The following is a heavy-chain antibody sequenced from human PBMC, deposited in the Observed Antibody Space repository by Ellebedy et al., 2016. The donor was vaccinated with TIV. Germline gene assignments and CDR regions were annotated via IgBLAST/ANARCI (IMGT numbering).Heavy chain of an antibody. Sequence: ASVKVSCXASGYTFTSYGISWVRQAPGQGLEWMGWISAYNGNTNYAQKLQGRVTMTTDTSTSTAYMELRSLRSDDTAVYYCARAPECRYCSDYWGQGTLVTVSS. J-gene: IGHJ4*02. D-gene: IGHD2-15*01. CDR1: GYTFTSYG. CDR3: ARAPECRYCSDY. CDR2: ISAYNGNT. V-gene: IGHV1-18*01.